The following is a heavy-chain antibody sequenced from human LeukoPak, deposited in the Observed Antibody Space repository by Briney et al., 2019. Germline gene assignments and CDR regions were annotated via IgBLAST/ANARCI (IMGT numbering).Heavy chain of an antibody. J-gene: IGHJ4*02. CDR1: GFTFSNYG. D-gene: IGHD3-16*01. V-gene: IGHV3-33*01. Sequence: GRSLRLSCTASGFTFSNYGMHWVRQAPNKGLDWVAIIWYDGSNQYYADSVKGRFTVSRDSSKNTMYLQMNSLRAEDTAVYYCARDSELKVGGSFDYWGQGTLVTVSS. CDR2: IWYDGSNQ. CDR3: ARDSELKVGGSFDY.